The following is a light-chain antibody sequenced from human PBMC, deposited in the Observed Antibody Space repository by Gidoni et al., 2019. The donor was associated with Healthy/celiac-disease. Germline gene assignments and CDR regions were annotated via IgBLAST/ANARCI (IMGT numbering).Light chain of an antibody. CDR2: AAS. Sequence: DIPMTHSPSSLSASVGDRVTITRRASQSISSYLNWYQQKPGKAPKLLIYAASSLQSGVPSRFSGSGSGTEFTLTISSLQPEDFATYYCQQSYSTPWTFGPGTKVDIK. CDR1: QSISSY. J-gene: IGKJ3*01. CDR3: QQSYSTPWT. V-gene: IGKV1-39*01.